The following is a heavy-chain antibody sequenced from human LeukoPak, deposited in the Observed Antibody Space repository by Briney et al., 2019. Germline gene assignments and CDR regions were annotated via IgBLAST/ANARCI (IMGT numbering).Heavy chain of an antibody. CDR2: INSDGSSA. D-gene: IGHD3-22*01. CDR1: GFTFSSYW. V-gene: IGHV3-74*01. J-gene: IGHJ4*02. CDR3: ARGDSGYYYTYYFDY. Sequence: GGSLRLSRAASGFTFSSYWMHWVRQAPGKGLVWVSRINSDGSSASYADSVKGRFTISRDNAKNTLYLQMNSLRAEDTAVYYCARGDSGYYYTYYFDYWGQGTLVTVSS.